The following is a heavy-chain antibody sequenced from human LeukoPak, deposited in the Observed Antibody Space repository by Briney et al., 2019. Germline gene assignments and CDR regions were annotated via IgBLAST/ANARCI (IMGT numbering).Heavy chain of an antibody. V-gene: IGHV3-74*01. CDR2: INSDGSST. CDR1: GFTLSRYL. Sequence: GSLRLSCATSGFTLSRYLVHWVRQTPGKGLVGVSRINSDGSSTSYADSVKGRFTISRDNAKNTLYLQMNSLRAEDTAVYYCARVSVATYYYYGMDVWGQGTTVTVSS. J-gene: IGHJ6*02. D-gene: IGHD2-15*01. CDR3: ARVSVATYYYYGMDV.